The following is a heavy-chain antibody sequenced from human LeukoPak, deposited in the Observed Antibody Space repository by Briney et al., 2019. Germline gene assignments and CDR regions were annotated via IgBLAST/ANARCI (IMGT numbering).Heavy chain of an antibody. J-gene: IGHJ4*02. CDR1: GFTFSNYA. V-gene: IGHV3-23*01. CDR3: AKDFSSNGCSRFDY. CDR2: ISGSGGST. Sequence: PGGSLRLSCAASGFTFSNYAMSWVRQAPGKGLEWVSAISGSGGSTYYADSVKGRFTISRDNSKNTLYLEMNSLRADDTAVYYCAKDFSSNGCSRFDYWGQGTLVTVSS. D-gene: IGHD6-13*01.